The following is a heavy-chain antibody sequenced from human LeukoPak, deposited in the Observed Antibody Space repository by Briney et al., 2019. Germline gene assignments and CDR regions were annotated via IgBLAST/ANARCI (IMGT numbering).Heavy chain of an antibody. CDR2: ISWNSGSI. J-gene: IGHJ6*02. V-gene: IGHV3-9*01. D-gene: IGHD2-2*01. CDR1: GFTFDDYA. Sequence: GGSLRLSCAASGFTFDDYAMHWVRQAPGKGLEWVSGISWNSGSIGYAGSVKGRFTISRDNAKNSLYLQMNSLRAEDTALYYCAKDDKWAPSMYCSSTSCYGLYGMDVWGQGTTVTVSS. CDR3: AKDDKWAPSMYCSSTSCYGLYGMDV.